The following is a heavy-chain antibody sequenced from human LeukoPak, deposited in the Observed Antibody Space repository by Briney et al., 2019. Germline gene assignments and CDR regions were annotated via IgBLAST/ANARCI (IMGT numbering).Heavy chain of an antibody. CDR1: GGTFSSYA. CDR3: ARDVNSRGPFDY. Sequence: ASVKVSCTASGGTFSSYAISWVRQAPRQGLEWMGGIIPIFGTANYAQKFQGRVTITTDESTRTAYMELSSLRSEDTAVYYCARDVNSRGPFDYWGQGTLVTVSS. CDR2: IIPIFGTA. D-gene: IGHD2/OR15-2a*01. V-gene: IGHV1-69*05. J-gene: IGHJ4*02.